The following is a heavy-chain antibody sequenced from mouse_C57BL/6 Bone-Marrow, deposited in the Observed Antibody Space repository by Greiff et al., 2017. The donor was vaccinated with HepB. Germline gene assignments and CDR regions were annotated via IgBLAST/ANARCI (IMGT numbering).Heavy chain of an antibody. V-gene: IGHV1-55*01. CDR3: ARLGYGNYECAY. Sequence: QVQLQQPGAELVKPGASVKMSCKASGYTFTSYWITWVKQRPGQGLEWIGDIYPGSGSTNYNEKFKSKATLTVDTSSSTAYMHLSSLTSEDSAVYYCARLGYGNYECAYWGQGTLVTVSA. CDR2: IYPGSGST. J-gene: IGHJ3*01. CDR1: GYTFTSYW. D-gene: IGHD2-10*02.